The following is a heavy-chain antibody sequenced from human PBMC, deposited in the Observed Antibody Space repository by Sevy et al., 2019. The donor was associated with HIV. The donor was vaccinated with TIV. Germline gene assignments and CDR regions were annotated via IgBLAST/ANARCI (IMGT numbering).Heavy chain of an antibody. D-gene: IGHD6-13*01. CDR3: ARESYSRGDYFDY. Sequence: GGSLRLSCAASGFTFSSYWMSWVRQAPGKGLEWVANIKQDGSEKYYVDSVKGRFTISRDNAKNSLYLQMNSLRAEDTAVYYCARESYSRGDYFDYWGQGTLVTVSS. CDR1: GFTFSSYW. J-gene: IGHJ4*02. V-gene: IGHV3-7*01. CDR2: IKQDGSEK.